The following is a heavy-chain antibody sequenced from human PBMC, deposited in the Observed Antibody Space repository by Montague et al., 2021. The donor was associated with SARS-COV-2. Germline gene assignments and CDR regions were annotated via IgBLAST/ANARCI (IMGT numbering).Heavy chain of an antibody. CDR1: GRSISSYY. J-gene: IGHJ3*01. Sequence: SETLSLTCTLSGRSISSYYWSWIRQPPGKGLEWIGYIYYSGSTNYNPSLKSRVTISVDTSKNQFSLKLSSVTAADTAVYYCARDSHYYDSSGHFDYWGQGTMVTVSS. D-gene: IGHD3-22*01. V-gene: IGHV4-59*13. CDR3: ARDSHYYDSSGHFDY. CDR2: IYYSGST.